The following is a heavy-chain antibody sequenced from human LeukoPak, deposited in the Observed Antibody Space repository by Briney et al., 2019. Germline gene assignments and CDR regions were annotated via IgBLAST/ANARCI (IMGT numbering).Heavy chain of an antibody. CDR3: ARTTQSKSAAFDY. CDR2: ISYDGSNK. CDR1: GFTFSSYA. V-gene: IGHV3-30*01. Sequence: GRSLRLSCAASGFTFSSYAMHWVRQAPGKGLEWVAVISYDGSNKYYADSVKGRFTISRDNSKNTLYLQMNSLRAEDTAVYYCARTTQSKSAAFDYWGQGTLVTGSS. J-gene: IGHJ4*02. D-gene: IGHD1-1*01.